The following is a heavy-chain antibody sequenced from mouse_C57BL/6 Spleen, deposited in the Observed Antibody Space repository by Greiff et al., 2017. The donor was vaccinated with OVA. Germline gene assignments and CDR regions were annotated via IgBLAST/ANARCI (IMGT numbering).Heavy chain of an antibody. CDR2: ISSGGSYT. D-gene: IGHD2-4*01. CDR3: ARQGDYDYDEAWFAY. Sequence: EVKLVESGGDLVKPGGSLKLSCAASGFTFSSYGMSWVRQTPDKRLERVATISSGGSYTYYPDSVKGRFTISRDNAKNTLYLQMSSLKSEDTAMYYCARQGDYDYDEAWFAYWGQGTLVTVSA. V-gene: IGHV5-6*02. J-gene: IGHJ3*01. CDR1: GFTFSSYG.